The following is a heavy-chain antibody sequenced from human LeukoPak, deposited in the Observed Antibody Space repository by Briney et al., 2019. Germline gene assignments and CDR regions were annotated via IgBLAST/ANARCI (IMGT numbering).Heavy chain of an antibody. V-gene: IGHV4-34*01. Sequence: SETLSLTCAVSGGSFGGYYWSWVRQPPGKGLEWIGEIDESGSTDYNPSLKSRVTISVDTSKNQFSLKLSSVTAADTAVYYCARLGWYNSVSDYWGQGTLVTVSS. CDR1: GGSFGGYY. J-gene: IGHJ4*02. CDR3: ARLGWYNSVSDY. D-gene: IGHD6-19*01. CDR2: IDESGST.